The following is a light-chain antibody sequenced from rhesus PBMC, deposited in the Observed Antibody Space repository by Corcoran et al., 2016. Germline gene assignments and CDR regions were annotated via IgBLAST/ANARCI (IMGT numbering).Light chain of an antibody. CDR3: HQYTNWPYS. J-gene: IGKJ2*01. V-gene: IGKV3-42*03. CDR1: QSVSRS. CDR2: GAS. Sequence: EIVLTQSPVTLSLSPGERATLSCRASQSVSRSLAWYQQKPGQVPRLLFYGASRRAPGIPDRFSGSGSVTDFTLPISSLEPENFAVYYCHQYTNWPYSFVQGTKVEI.